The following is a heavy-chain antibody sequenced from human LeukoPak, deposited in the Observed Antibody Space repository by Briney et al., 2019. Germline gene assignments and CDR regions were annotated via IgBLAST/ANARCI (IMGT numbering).Heavy chain of an antibody. V-gene: IGHV3-23*01. CDR1: GFTFSGYA. Sequence: GGSLRLSCAASGFTFSGYAMSWVRQAPGKGLEWVSAISGSGGSTYYADSVKGRFTISRDNSKNTLYLQMNSPRAEDTAVYYCAKDLGRITMIVVVITLDYWGQGTLVTVSS. CDR2: ISGSGGST. D-gene: IGHD3-22*01. CDR3: AKDLGRITMIVVVITLDY. J-gene: IGHJ4*02.